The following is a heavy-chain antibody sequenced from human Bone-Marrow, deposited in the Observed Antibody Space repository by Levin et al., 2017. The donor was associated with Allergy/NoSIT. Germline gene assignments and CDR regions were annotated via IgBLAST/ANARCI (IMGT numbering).Heavy chain of an antibody. CDR3: VRESPYCTTASCSNRYNYFHYMDV. D-gene: IGHD5-24*01. CDR1: GYILTGHY. CDR2: INPNSAGT. Sequence: ASVKVSCEASGYILTGHYMHWVRQAPGQGLEWMGRINPNSAGTNYAQKFQGRVTMTRDTSINTAYMELSRLTSDDTAGYYCVRESPYCTTASCSNRYNYFHYMDVWGKGTTVIVSS. J-gene: IGHJ6*03. V-gene: IGHV1-2*06.